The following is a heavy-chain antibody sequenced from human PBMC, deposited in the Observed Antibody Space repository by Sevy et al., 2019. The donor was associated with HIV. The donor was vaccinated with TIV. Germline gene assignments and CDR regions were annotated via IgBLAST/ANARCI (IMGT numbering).Heavy chain of an antibody. CDR2: IYSGNST. CDR3: ARGSTDRYYGMDV. Sequence: GGSLRLSCAASGFTVSSNYMSWVRQAPGKGLEWVSVIYSGNSTYYADSVKGRFTISRDNSKNTLYLQMNSVRAEDTAVYYCARGSTDRYYGMDVWGQGTTVTVSS. V-gene: IGHV3-66*01. J-gene: IGHJ6*02. D-gene: IGHD4-17*01. CDR1: GFTVSSNY.